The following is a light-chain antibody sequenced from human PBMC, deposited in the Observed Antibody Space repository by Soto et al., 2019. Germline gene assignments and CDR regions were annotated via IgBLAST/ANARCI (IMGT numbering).Light chain of an antibody. V-gene: IGLV1-40*01. Sequence: QSVLTQPPSVSGAPGQRVTISCTGSSSNIGAGYDVHWYQLLPGTAPKLLIYDNNNRPSGVPDRFSGSKSGTSASLAITGLQTEDEADYYCQSYDSSLSESSWVFGGGTKVTVL. J-gene: IGLJ3*02. CDR3: QSYDSSLSESSWV. CDR1: SSNIGAGYD. CDR2: DNN.